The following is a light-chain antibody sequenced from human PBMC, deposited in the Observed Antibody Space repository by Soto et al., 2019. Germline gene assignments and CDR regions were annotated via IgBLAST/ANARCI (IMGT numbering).Light chain of an antibody. CDR2: GAS. CDR3: QQYNNWPPLT. CDR1: QSVSSK. J-gene: IGKJ4*01. Sequence: EIVMTQSPATLSVSPGERATLSCRASQSVSSKLAWYQQKPGQAPRLLIYGASTRATGIPARFSGSGSGTDFTLTISSLQSEDFAVYYCQQYNNWPPLTFGGGTKVEIK. V-gene: IGKV3-15*01.